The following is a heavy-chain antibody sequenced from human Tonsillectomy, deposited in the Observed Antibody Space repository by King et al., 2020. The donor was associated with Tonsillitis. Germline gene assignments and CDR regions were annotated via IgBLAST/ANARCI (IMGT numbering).Heavy chain of an antibody. CDR1: GFTFSTYS. CDR3: ARGGSSFPYYYDSSCLKHFDY. Sequence: VQLVESGGGLVKPGGSLRLSCAASGFTFSTYSMNWVRQVPGKGLEWVASISSSSNYIYYAASVKGRFTISRDNAKNSLYLQMNSLRAEDTAVYYCARGGSSFPYYYDSSCLKHFDYWGQGTLVTVSS. V-gene: IGHV3-21*01. J-gene: IGHJ4*02. D-gene: IGHD3-22*01. CDR2: ISSSSNYI.